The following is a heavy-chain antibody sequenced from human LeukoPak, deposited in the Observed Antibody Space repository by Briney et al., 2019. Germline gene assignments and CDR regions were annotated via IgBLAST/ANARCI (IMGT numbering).Heavy chain of an antibody. D-gene: IGHD6-13*01. V-gene: IGHV3-33*01. CDR1: GFAFSNYG. CDR3: ARYRAAPNYFDF. J-gene: IGHJ4*02. Sequence: PGRSLRLSCAASGFAFSNYGMHRVRQAPGKGLEWVAVIWFDGSDKYYVDSVKGRFTISRDNSKNTLYLQMNSLRAEDTAVYYCARYRAAPNYFDFWGQGTLVTVSS. CDR2: IWFDGSDK.